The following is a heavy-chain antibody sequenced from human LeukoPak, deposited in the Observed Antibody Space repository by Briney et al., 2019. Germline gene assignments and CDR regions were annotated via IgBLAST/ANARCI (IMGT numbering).Heavy chain of an antibody. CDR2: IYHSGST. J-gene: IGHJ4*02. Sequence: PSETLSLTCAVSGYSISSGYYWGWIRQPPGKGVEWIGSIYHSGSTYYNPSLKSRVTISVDTSKNQFSLKLSSVTAADTAVYFCARHRDGYQFDYWGQGTQVTVSS. V-gene: IGHV4-38-2*01. D-gene: IGHD6-13*01. CDR3: ARHRDGYQFDY. CDR1: GYSISSGYY.